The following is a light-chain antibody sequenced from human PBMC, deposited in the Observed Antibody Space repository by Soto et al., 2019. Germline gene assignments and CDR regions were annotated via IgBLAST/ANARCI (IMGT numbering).Light chain of an antibody. V-gene: IGKV3D-15*01. J-gene: IGKJ4*01. Sequence: EIVMTQSPATLSVSPGERATLSCRASQTVNSNLAWYQKKPGQAPRLLIYGASTRAPGIPARFSGSGSGTEFTVTISSLQSEDFAVYYWQQYNNWPPLTFGRGTKVDI. CDR3: QQYNNWPPLT. CDR2: GAS. CDR1: QTVNSN.